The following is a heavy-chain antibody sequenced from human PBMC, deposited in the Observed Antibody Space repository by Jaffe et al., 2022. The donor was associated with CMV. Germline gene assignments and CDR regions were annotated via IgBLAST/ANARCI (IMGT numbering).Heavy chain of an antibody. V-gene: IGHV4-39*01. CDR3: ASPSYIAVAGTRAFDI. J-gene: IGHJ3*02. D-gene: IGHD6-19*01. CDR2: IYYSGST. CDR1: GGSISSSSYY. Sequence: QLQLQESGPGLVKPSETLSLTCTVSGGSISSSSYYWGWIRQPPGKGLEWIGSIYYSGSTYYNPSLKSRVTISVDTSKNQFSLKLSSVTAADTAVYYCASPSYIAVAGTRAFDIWGQGTMVTVSS.